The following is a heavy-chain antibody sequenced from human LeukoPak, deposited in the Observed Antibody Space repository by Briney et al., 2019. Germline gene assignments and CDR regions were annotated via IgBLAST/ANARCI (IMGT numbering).Heavy chain of an antibody. D-gene: IGHD3-22*01. Sequence: PSETLSLTCTVSGGSISSSSYYWGWIRQPPGKGLEWIGSINYSGSTYYNPSLKSRVTISVDTSKNQFSLKLSSVTAADTAVYYCARPYYYDSSGVEGLPVAFDIRGQGTMVTVSS. CDR1: GGSISSSSYY. J-gene: IGHJ3*02. V-gene: IGHV4-39*07. CDR2: INYSGST. CDR3: ARPYYYDSSGVEGLPVAFDI.